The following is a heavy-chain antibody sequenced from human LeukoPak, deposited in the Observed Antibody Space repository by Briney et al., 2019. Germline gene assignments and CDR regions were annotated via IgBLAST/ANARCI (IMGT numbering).Heavy chain of an antibody. Sequence: SETLSLTCTVSGGSISSYYWSWIRQPPGKGLEWSGYIYYSGSTNYNPSLKSRVTIPVDTSKNQFSLKLSSVTAADTAVYYCAREGFGAHDAFDIWGQGTMVTVSS. CDR2: IYYSGST. J-gene: IGHJ3*02. CDR3: AREGFGAHDAFDI. CDR1: GGSISSYY. V-gene: IGHV4-59*01. D-gene: IGHD4/OR15-4a*01.